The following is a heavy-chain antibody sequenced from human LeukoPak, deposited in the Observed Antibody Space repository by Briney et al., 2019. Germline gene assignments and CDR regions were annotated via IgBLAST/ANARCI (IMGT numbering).Heavy chain of an antibody. J-gene: IGHJ4*02. Sequence: SETLSLTCTVSGASIRSSSYYWGWIRQPPGKGLEWIGTFDYSGSTYYNPSLKSRVSISADTAKNHFSLKLTSVTAADTAVYYCARGLGYYGSGSYYIDYWGQGILVTVSS. CDR1: GASIRSSSYY. V-gene: IGHV4-39*02. CDR3: ARGLGYYGSGSYYIDY. D-gene: IGHD3-10*01. CDR2: FDYSGST.